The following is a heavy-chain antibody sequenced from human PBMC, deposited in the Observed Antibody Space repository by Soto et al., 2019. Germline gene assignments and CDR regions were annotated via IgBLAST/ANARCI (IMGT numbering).Heavy chain of an antibody. V-gene: IGHV4-4*07. Sequence: SETLSLTCTVSGGSISSYYWSWIRQPAGKGLGWIGRIYTSGSTNYNPSLKSRVTMSVDTSKNQFSLKLSSVTAADTAVYYCARARRIAAAMAYFDYWGQGTLVTVSS. CDR3: ARARRIAAAMAYFDY. J-gene: IGHJ4*02. D-gene: IGHD6-13*01. CDR2: IYTSGST. CDR1: GGSISSYY.